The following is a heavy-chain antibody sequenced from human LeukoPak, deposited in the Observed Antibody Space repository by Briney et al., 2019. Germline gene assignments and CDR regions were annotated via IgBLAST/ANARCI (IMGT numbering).Heavy chain of an antibody. CDR1: GGSISSSSYY. Sequence: SETLSLTCTVSGGSISSSSYYWGWIRQPPGKGLEWIGSIYYSGSTYYNPSLKSRVTISVDTSKNQFSLKLSSVTAADTAVYYCAREVSGSYSNFDYWGQGTLVTVSS. J-gene: IGHJ4*02. D-gene: IGHD1-26*01. CDR2: IYYSGST. CDR3: AREVSGSYSNFDY. V-gene: IGHV4-39*07.